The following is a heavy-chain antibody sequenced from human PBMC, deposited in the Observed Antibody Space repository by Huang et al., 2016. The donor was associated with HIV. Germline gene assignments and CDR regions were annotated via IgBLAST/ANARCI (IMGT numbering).Heavy chain of an antibody. CDR3: AGQDETRYCDGNCSSHYDFGQDV. CDR1: GVSISNSRYY. V-gene: IGHV4-39*01. CDR2: IYYTGTT. Sequence: QLQLQESGPGLVKPSETLSLTCTVSGVSISNSRYYWGWLRQPPGTGLEYIGSIYYTGTTHTHPAPQLRHTLSLDSSHNHFCGKQSSLTAAHTAVYHCAGQDETRYCDGNCSSHYDFGQDVRGHGTTVTVS. J-gene: IGHJ6*02. D-gene: IGHD2-21*02.